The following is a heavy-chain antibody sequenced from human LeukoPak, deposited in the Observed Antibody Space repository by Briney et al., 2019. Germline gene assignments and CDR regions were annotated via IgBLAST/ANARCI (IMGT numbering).Heavy chain of an antibody. CDR2: IAHQGSDK. V-gene: IGHV3-30*02. J-gene: IGHJ4*02. D-gene: IGHD2-8*02. Sequence: PGGSLRLSCAASGFTFSISAMHWVRQGPGKGVEWVAYIAHQGSDKYYADSVKGRFTISRDNSKRTLSLHINSLRPDDTAVYYCAKDGSWSCTDWGQGTLVTVSS. CDR3: AKDGSWSCTD. CDR1: GFTFSISA.